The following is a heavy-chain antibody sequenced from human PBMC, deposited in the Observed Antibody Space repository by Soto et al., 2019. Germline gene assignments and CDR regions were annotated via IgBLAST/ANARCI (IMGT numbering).Heavy chain of an antibody. CDR3: AHRPIVGAAI. V-gene: IGHV4-4*02. CDR2: IYHTGST. CDR1: GGSISNSNW. Sequence: SETLSLTCGVFGGSISNSNWWTWVRQPPGKGLEWIGEIYHTGSTDYNSSLMSRVTISLDKPNNQFSLKLSSVTAADTAVYYCAHRPIVGAAIWGQGTLVTVSS. J-gene: IGHJ4*02. D-gene: IGHD1-26*01.